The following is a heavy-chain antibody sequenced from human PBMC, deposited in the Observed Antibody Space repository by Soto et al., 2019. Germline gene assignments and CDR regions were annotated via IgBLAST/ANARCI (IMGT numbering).Heavy chain of an antibody. D-gene: IGHD1-1*01. CDR3: AKVGENDGDPHLDYYYYGMDV. CDR1: RVAFSKFI. J-gene: IGHJ6*02. Sequence: SVKVSCKASRVAFSKFIVTWVRQAPGVGLEWVGGIIPVFGTANYAQKFQGRVTITADESTSTSYMEVNNLRSEDTAVYYCAKVGENDGDPHLDYYYYGMDVWGQGTTVTVS. CDR2: IIPVFGTA. V-gene: IGHV1-69*13.